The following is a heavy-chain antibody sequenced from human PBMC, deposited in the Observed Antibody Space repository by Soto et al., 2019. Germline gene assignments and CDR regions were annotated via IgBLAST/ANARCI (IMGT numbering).Heavy chain of an antibody. CDR1: GGSISSYY. V-gene: IGHV4-59*01. Sequence: SETLSLTCTVSGGSISSYYWSWIRQPPGKGLEWIGYIYYSGSTNYNPSLKSRVTISVDTSKNQFSLKLSSVTAADTAVYYCARARITIFGVAIRWYYMDVWGKGTTVTVSS. J-gene: IGHJ6*03. D-gene: IGHD3-3*01. CDR3: ARARITIFGVAIRWYYMDV. CDR2: IYYSGST.